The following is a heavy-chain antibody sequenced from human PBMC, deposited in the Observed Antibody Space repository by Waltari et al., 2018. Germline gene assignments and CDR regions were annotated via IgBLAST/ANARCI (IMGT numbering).Heavy chain of an antibody. CDR1: GYTFTSYY. CDR3: ARDGIDRLTGSENRKPLDY. J-gene: IGHJ4*02. CDR2: INPSGGSK. V-gene: IGHV1-46*01. Sequence: QVQLVQSGAEVKKPGASVKVSCKASGYTFTSYYMHWVRQAPGQGLEWMGIINPSGGSKSYAQKFQGRVTMTRDTSTSTVYMELSSLRSEDTAVYYCARDGIDRLTGSENRKPLDYWGQGTLVTVSS. D-gene: IGHD3-9*01.